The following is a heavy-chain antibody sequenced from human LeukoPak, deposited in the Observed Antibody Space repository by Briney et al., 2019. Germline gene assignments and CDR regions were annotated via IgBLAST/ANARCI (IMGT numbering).Heavy chain of an antibody. J-gene: IGHJ4*02. D-gene: IGHD3-10*01. Sequence: GGSLRLSCAASGFTFSSYEMNWVRQAPGKGLEWVSYISSSGSTIYYADSVKGRFTISRDNAKNSLYLQMNSLRAEDTAVYYCAGDWGDGSGSYYHFDYWGQGTLVTVSS. CDR3: AGDWGDGSGSYYHFDY. CDR1: GFTFSSYE. V-gene: IGHV3-48*03. CDR2: ISSSGSTI.